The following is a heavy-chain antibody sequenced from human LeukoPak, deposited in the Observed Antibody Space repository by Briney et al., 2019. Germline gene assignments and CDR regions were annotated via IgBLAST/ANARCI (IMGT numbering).Heavy chain of an antibody. J-gene: IGHJ4*02. Sequence: GGSLRLSCAASGFTFYDYGMSWVRQAPGKGLEWVSGINWNGGSTGYADSVKGRFTISRDNAKNSLYLQMNSLRAEDTALYYCARDTSYDSSGYYLGPYYFDYWGQGTLVTVSS. CDR2: INWNGGST. CDR1: GFTFYDYG. V-gene: IGHV3-20*04. CDR3: ARDTSYDSSGYYLGPYYFDY. D-gene: IGHD3-22*01.